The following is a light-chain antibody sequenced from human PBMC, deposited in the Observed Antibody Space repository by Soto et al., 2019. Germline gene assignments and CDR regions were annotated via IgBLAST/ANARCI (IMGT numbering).Light chain of an antibody. J-gene: IGKJ4*01. CDR3: QQYYHNPLT. Sequence: DIVMTQSPDSLAVSLGERATINCKSSRSISDISNNKGYLAWYQQRPGQPPKLLIHWASIRESGVPDRFSGSGSGTDFTLTISSLQAEDVAVYFCQQYYHNPLTFGGGPRVEI. V-gene: IGKV4-1*01. CDR1: RSISDISNNKGY. CDR2: WAS.